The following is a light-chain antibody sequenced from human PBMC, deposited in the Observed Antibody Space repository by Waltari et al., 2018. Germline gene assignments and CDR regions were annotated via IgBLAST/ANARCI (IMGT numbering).Light chain of an antibody. Sequence: QSALTQPRSVSESPGQSVTISCTGTSSDVGGYTYISCYQHHPGKAPKLIIYEVTKRPSGVPDRFSASKSGNTASLTISGLRAEDEADYYCSSYAGTYTGVFGGGTKLTVL. CDR2: EVT. V-gene: IGLV2-11*01. CDR3: SSYAGTYTGV. J-gene: IGLJ3*02. CDR1: SSDVGGYTY.